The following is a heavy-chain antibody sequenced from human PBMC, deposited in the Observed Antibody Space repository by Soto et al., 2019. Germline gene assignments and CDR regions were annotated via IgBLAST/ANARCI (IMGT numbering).Heavy chain of an antibody. V-gene: IGHV1-45*02. D-gene: IGHD1-26*01. J-gene: IGHJ4*02. CDR1: GNTFTYRY. Sequence: QMQLVQSGAEVKKTGSSVTVSCKALGNTFTYRYLHWVRQAPGQALEWMGWITPFSGDVHYAQKFQDRFTITRDRSINTAYMQMSSLRSEDTAMYFCAGGGAGSGPFTWELPDHWGQGTLVTVSS. CDR3: AGGGAGSGPFTWELPDH. CDR2: ITPFSGDV.